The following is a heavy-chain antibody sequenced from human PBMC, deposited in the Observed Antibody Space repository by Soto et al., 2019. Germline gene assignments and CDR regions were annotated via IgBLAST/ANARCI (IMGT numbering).Heavy chain of an antibody. V-gene: IGHV3-30-3*01. CDR3: ARDTTPITIFGVVLGQRRFDP. J-gene: IGHJ5*02. D-gene: IGHD3-3*01. CDR2: ISYDGSNK. CDR1: GFTFSSYA. Sequence: QVQLVESGGGVVQPGRSLRLSCAASGFTFSSYAMHWVRQAPGKGLEWVAVISYDGSNKYYADSVKGRFTISRDNSKNTLYLQMNSLRAEDTAVYYCARDTTPITIFGVVLGQRRFDPWGQGTLVTVSS.